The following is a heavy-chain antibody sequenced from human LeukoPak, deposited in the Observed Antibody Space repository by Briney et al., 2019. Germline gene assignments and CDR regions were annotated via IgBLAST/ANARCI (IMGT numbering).Heavy chain of an antibody. J-gene: IGHJ3*02. CDR2: IYHSGST. CDR1: GGSISSGSYS. V-gene: IGHV4-30-2*01. Sequence: SQTLSLTWAVSGGSISSGSYSWSWIRQPPGKGLEWIGYIYHSGSTYYNPSLKSRVTISVDRSKNQFSLKLSSVTAADTAVYYCARRTGTTSSSAFDIWGQGTMVTVSS. D-gene: IGHD1-1*01. CDR3: ARRTGTTSSSAFDI.